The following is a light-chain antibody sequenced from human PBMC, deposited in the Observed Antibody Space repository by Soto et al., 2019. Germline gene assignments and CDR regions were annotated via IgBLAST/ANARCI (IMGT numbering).Light chain of an antibody. CDR1: QSVSTW. V-gene: IGKV1-5*03. CDR3: QQHDSYPVT. J-gene: IGKJ2*01. CDR2: KAS. Sequence: DIQMTQSPSTLSASVGDRVTITCRASQSVSTWLSWYQQKAGKAPKLLIYKASRLEGGVPSRFSGSGSGTECTLTISSLQPDEFATYYGQQHDSYPVTFGQGTKLENK.